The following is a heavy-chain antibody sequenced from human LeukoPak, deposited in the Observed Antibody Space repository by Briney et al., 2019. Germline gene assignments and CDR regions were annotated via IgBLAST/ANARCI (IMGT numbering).Heavy chain of an antibody. D-gene: IGHD2-15*01. CDR1: GFTFSSYA. CDR2: ISGSGGST. CDR3: ARGRILIDY. J-gene: IGHJ4*02. V-gene: IGHV3-23*01. Sequence: GGSLRLSCAASGFTFSSYAMSWVRQAPGKGLEWVSAISGSGGSTYYADSVKGRFTISRDNAKNSLYLQMNSLRAEDTAVYYCARGRILIDYWGQGTLVTVSS.